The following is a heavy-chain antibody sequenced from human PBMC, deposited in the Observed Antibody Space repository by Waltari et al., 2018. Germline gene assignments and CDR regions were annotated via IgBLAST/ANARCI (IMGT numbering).Heavy chain of an antibody. Sequence: QLQLQESGPGLVKPSETLSLTCTVSGGSISSSTYYCGWIRQPPGKGLEWIGSVYYSGNTYYNPSLKSRVSISVDTSKNQFSLKLRSVAAADTAVYFCARLSYDSSGTYYFDYWGQGALVTVSS. CDR3: ARLSYDSSGTYYFDY. CDR2: VYYSGNT. V-gene: IGHV4-39*01. CDR1: GGSISSSTYY. D-gene: IGHD3-22*01. J-gene: IGHJ4*02.